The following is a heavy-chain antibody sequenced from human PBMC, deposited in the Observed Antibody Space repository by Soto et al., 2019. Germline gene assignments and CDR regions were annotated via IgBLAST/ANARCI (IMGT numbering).Heavy chain of an antibody. CDR3: ARADIVVVPAAMENYYYYYGMDV. CDR1: GGSISSSSYY. D-gene: IGHD2-2*01. V-gene: IGHV4-39*01. Sequence: QLQLQESGPGLVKPSETLSLTCTVSGGSISSSSYYWGWIRQPPGKGLEWIGSIYYSGSTYYNPSLKSGVTISVDTSKNQFSLKLSSVTAADTAVYYCARADIVVVPAAMENYYYYYGMDVWGQGTTVTVSS. CDR2: IYYSGST. J-gene: IGHJ6*02.